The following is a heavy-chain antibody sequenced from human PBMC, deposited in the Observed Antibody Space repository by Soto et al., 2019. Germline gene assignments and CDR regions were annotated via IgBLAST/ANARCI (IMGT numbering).Heavy chain of an antibody. CDR2: IGDDGTIT. Sequence: EVQLVESGGGVVQPGGSLRLACAASGFTFGSYWMHWVRQVPGKGLEWVSRIGDDGTITDYADSVKGRFTISRDNAKNTLYLEMRGLTVEDTAVYFCASARLSSSSWYRWAFDPWGQGTQVIVSS. V-gene: IGHV3-74*01. D-gene: IGHD6-13*01. CDR1: GFTFGSYW. CDR3: ASARLSSSSWYRWAFDP. J-gene: IGHJ5*02.